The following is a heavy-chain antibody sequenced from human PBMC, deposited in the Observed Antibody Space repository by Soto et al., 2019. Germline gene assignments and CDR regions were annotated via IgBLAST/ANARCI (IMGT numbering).Heavy chain of an antibody. D-gene: IGHD3-22*01. CDR1: GFTFSSYA. CDR2: ISYDGSNK. Sequence: QGQLVESAGGVVQPGRSLRLSCAASGFTFSSYAMHWVRQAPGKGLEWVAVISYDGSNKYYADSVKGRFTISRDNSKNTLYLQMNSLRAEDTAVYYCATTRRCGYALYYWGQGTLVTVSS. V-gene: IGHV3-30-3*01. J-gene: IGHJ4*02. CDR3: ATTRRCGYALYY.